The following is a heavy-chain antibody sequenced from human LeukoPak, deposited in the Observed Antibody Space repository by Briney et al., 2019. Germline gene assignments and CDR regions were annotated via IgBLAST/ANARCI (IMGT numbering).Heavy chain of an antibody. Sequence: TGGSLRLSCATSGFSFSSFWMSWVRQAPGKGLEWVSVIYSGGSTYYADSVKGRFTISRDNSKNTLYLQMNSLRAEDTAVYYCARGAGYNYPYYFDYWSQGTLVTVSS. J-gene: IGHJ4*02. CDR3: ARGAGYNYPYYFDY. CDR2: IYSGGST. CDR1: GFSFSSFW. V-gene: IGHV3-53*01. D-gene: IGHD5-24*01.